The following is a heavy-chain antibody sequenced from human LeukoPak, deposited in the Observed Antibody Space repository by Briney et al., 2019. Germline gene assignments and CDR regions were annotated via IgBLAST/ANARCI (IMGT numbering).Heavy chain of an antibody. J-gene: IGHJ4*02. Sequence: GGSLRLSCAASGFTFSSYAMSWVRQAPGKGLEWVSAISGSGGSTYYADSVKGRFTISRDNAKNSLYLQMNSLRAEDTAVYYCARGDDYGDYFPNYWGQGTLVTVSS. D-gene: IGHD4-17*01. V-gene: IGHV3-23*01. CDR2: ISGSGGST. CDR3: ARGDDYGDYFPNY. CDR1: GFTFSSYA.